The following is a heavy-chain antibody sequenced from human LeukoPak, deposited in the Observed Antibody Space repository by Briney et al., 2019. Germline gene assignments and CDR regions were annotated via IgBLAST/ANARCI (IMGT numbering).Heavy chain of an antibody. J-gene: IGHJ4*02. Sequence: KTSETLSLTCAVYGGSFSGYYWSWTRQPPGKGLEWIGEINHSGSTNYNPSLKSRVTISVDTSKNQFSLKLSSVTAADTAVYYCARSAPSDSSGWYLGGIWGQGTLATVSS. CDR3: ARSAPSDSSGWYLGGI. CDR2: INHSGST. D-gene: IGHD6-19*01. CDR1: GGSFSGYY. V-gene: IGHV4-34*01.